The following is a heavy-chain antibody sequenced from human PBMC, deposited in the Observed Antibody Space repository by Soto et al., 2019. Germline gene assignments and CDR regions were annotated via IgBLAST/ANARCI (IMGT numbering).Heavy chain of an antibody. D-gene: IGHD6-19*01. J-gene: IGHJ4*02. CDR3: ARSYSSGWEFDY. V-gene: IGHV3-11*01. CDR2: ISSTGRTI. CDR1: GFTFSNYY. Sequence: GGSLRLSCGASGFTFSNYYMSWIRRAPGKGLEWVSYISSTGRTIYYADSVKGRFTVSRDNAQNSLSLKLNSLRVEDTAVYYCARSYSSGWEFDYWGQGTQVTVSS.